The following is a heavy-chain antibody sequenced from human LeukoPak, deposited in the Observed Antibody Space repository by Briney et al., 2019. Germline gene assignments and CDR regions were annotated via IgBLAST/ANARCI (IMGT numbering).Heavy chain of an antibody. CDR1: GGSISSYY. D-gene: IGHD6-13*01. CDR3: ARGSTSYSSSEYFDY. Sequence: SETLSLTCTVSGGSISSYYWSWIRQPPGKGLEWIGYIYYSGSTNYNPSLKSRVTISVDTSKNQFSLKLSSVTAADTAVYYCARGSTSYSSSEYFDYWGQGTLVTVSS. V-gene: IGHV4-59*01. J-gene: IGHJ4*02. CDR2: IYYSGST.